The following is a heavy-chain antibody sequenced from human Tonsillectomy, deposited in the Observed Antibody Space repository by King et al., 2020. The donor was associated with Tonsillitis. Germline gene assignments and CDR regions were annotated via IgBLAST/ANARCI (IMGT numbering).Heavy chain of an antibody. J-gene: IGHJ4*02. Sequence: VQLVESGGGVVQPGRSLRLSCAASGFTFSSYGMHWVRQAPGKGLEWVAVIWNDGTNKYYADSVKGRFTISRDNSNNTLYLQMSSLRAEDTAVYYCARVPSSGYYSYYFDYWGQGTLVTVSS. CDR2: IWNDGTNK. CDR1: GFTFSSYG. D-gene: IGHD3-22*01. CDR3: ARVPSSGYYSYYFDY. V-gene: IGHV3-33*01.